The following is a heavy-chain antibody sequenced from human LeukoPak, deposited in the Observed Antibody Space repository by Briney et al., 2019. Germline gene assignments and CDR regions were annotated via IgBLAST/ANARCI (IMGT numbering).Heavy chain of an antibody. CDR2: INHSGTT. CDR3: ARGPYGMDV. J-gene: IGHJ6*02. V-gene: IGHV4-34*01. CDR1: GGSFSGYY. Sequence: SETLSLTCAVYGGSFSGYYWSWIRQPPGKGLERIGEINHSGTTNYNPSLKSRVTMSVDTSKNQFSLKLSSVTAADTAVYYCARGPYGMDVWGQGTTVTVSS.